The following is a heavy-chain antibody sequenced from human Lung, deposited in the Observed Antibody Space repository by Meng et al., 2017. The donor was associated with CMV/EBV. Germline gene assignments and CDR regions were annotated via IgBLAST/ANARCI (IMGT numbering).Heavy chain of an antibody. CDR3: AKSEDYYGSGSPWDAFDI. D-gene: IGHD3-10*01. CDR1: GFTFSNYW. V-gene: IGHV3-7*05. J-gene: IGHJ3*02. CDR2: INQDGSEK. Sequence: GESLKISCAASGFTFSNYWMSWVRQAPGKGLEWVASINQDGSEKHYMDSVKGRFTISRDNSKNTLYLQMNSPRAEDTAVYYCAKSEDYYGSGSPWDAFDIWGQGTMVTVSS.